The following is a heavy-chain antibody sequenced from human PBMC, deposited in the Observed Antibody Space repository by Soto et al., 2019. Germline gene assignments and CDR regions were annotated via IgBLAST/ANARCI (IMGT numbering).Heavy chain of an antibody. CDR3: AGHGGQWLNWFDP. CDR2: ISSSSSTI. D-gene: IGHD6-19*01. J-gene: IGHJ5*02. CDR1: GFTFSSYD. V-gene: IGHV3-48*01. Sequence: EVQLVESGGGLVQPGGSLRLSCAASGFTFSSYDMNWVRQAPGKGLEWVSYISSSSSTIYYADSVKGRFTISRDNAKNSLYLQMNSLRAEDPAVYYCAGHGGQWLNWFDPWGQGILVTVSS.